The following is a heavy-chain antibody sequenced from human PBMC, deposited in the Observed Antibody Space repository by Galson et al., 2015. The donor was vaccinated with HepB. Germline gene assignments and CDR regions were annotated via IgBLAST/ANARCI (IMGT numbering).Heavy chain of an antibody. J-gene: IGHJ4*02. CDR2: ISSSSTI. CDR3: AREYPYSSGWYSHFDY. Sequence: SLRLSCAASGFTFSSYSMNWVRQAPGKGLEWVSYISSSSTIYYADSVRGRFTISRDNAKNSLYLQMNSLRAEDTAVYYCAREYPYSSGWYSHFDYWGQGTLVTVSS. V-gene: IGHV3-48*01. D-gene: IGHD6-19*01. CDR1: GFTFSSYS.